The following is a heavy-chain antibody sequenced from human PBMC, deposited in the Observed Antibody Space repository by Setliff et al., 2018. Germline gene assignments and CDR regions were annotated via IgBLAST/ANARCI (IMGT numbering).Heavy chain of an antibody. D-gene: IGHD3-16*01. V-gene: IGHV4-59*11. Sequence: SETLSLTCTVSGGSISSHYWSWIRQPPGKRLEWIGYIYYSGSTNYNPSLESRVTISVDTSKNQFSLRLNSATAADTAVHYCARLRGAFDYWGQGTLVTVSS. J-gene: IGHJ4*02. CDR1: GGSISSHY. CDR2: IYYSGST. CDR3: ARLRGAFDY.